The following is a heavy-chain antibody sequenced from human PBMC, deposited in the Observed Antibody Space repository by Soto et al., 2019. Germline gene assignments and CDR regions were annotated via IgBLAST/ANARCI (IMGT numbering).Heavy chain of an antibody. D-gene: IGHD6-13*01. CDR1: GFTFSSYG. CDR2: ISYDGSNK. Sequence: QVQLVESGGGVVQPGRSLRLSCAASGFTFSSYGMHWVRQAPGKGLEWVAVISYDGSNKYYADFVKGRFTISRDNSKNTLYLQMNSLRAEDTAVYYCAKGRGSRTEIDYWGQGTLVTVSS. CDR3: AKGRGSRTEIDY. J-gene: IGHJ4*02. V-gene: IGHV3-30*18.